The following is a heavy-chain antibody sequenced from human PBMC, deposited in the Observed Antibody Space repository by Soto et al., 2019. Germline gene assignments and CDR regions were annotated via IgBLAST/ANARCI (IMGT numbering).Heavy chain of an antibody. Sequence: LRLSCAASGFTFSGFSMDWVRQAPGKGLEWVSSVTSSPSSMFYADSVKGRFTISRDDAKDSLFLQMNSLRADDTAVYYCAREADFASSGYVLDYWGLGTLVTVSS. CDR2: VTSSPSSM. CDR3: AREADFASSGYVLDY. D-gene: IGHD3-22*01. CDR1: GFTFSGFS. V-gene: IGHV3-21*01. J-gene: IGHJ4*02.